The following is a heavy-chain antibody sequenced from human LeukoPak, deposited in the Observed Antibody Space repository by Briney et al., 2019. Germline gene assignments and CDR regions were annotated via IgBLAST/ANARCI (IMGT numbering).Heavy chain of an antibody. CDR2: ISSSGSTI. V-gene: IGHV3-11*04. J-gene: IGHJ5*02. D-gene: IGHD2-2*01. CDR1: GFTFRDYY. Sequence: GGSLRLSCAASGFTFRDYYMSWIRQAPGKGLEWVSYISSSGSTIYYADSVKGRFTISRDNAKNSPYLQMNSLRAEDTAVYYCARQRPNIVVVPAAIWFDPWGQGTLVTVSS. CDR3: ARQRPNIVVVPAAIWFDP.